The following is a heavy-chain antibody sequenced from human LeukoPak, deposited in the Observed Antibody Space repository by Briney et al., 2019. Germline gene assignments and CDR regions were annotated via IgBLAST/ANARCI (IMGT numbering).Heavy chain of an antibody. CDR2: ISSSSSYI. CDR3: ARDLWEVGQQHKDRYYYYGMDV. Sequence: PGGSLRLSCAASGFTFSSYSMNWVRQAPGKGLEWVSSISSSSSYIYYADSVKGRFTISRDNAKNSLYLQMNSLRAEDTAVYYCARDLWEVGQQHKDRYYYYGMDVWGQGTTVTASS. D-gene: IGHD6-13*01. J-gene: IGHJ6*02. V-gene: IGHV3-21*01. CDR1: GFTFSSYS.